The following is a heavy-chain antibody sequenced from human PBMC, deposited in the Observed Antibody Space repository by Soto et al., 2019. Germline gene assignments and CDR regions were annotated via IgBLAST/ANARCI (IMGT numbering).Heavy chain of an antibody. CDR3: ARDPSIVLVPAATYYYYYYGMDV. J-gene: IGHJ6*02. CDR1: GFTFSSYA. V-gene: IGHV3-23*01. D-gene: IGHD2-2*01. Sequence: PGGSLRLSCAASGFTFSSYAMSWVRQAPGKGLEWVSAISGSGGSTYYADSVKGRFTISRDNSKNSLYLQMNSLRAEDTAVYYCARDPSIVLVPAATYYYYYYGMDVWGQGTTVTVSS. CDR2: ISGSGGST.